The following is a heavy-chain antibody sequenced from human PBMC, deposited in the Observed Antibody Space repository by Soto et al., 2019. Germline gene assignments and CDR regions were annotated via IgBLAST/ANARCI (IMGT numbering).Heavy chain of an antibody. CDR3: ADGGGWLHGGAFDI. CDR2: IIPIFGTA. V-gene: IGHV1-69*12. J-gene: IGHJ3*02. CDR1: GGTFSSYA. Sequence: QVQLVQSGAEVKKPGSSVKVSCKASGGTFSSYAISWVRQAPGQGLEWMGVIIPIFGTANYAQKFQGRVTITEDESTSTAYMERSSLRSEDTAVYYCADGGGWLHGGAFDIWGQGTMVTVSS. D-gene: IGHD5-12*01.